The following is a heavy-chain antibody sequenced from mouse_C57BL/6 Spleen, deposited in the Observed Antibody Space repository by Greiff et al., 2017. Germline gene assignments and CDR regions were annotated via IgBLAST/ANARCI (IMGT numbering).Heavy chain of an antibody. V-gene: IGHV1-54*01. CDR3: ALAYYSNLDY. D-gene: IGHD2-5*01. CDR1: GYAFTNYL. J-gene: IGHJ2*01. Sequence: VQLQQSGAELVRPGTSVKVSCKASGYAFTNYLIEWVKQRPGQGLEWIGVINPGSGGTNYNEKFKGKATLTADKSSSTAYMQLSSLTSEDSAVYFCALAYYSNLDYWGQGTTLTVSS. CDR2: INPGSGGT.